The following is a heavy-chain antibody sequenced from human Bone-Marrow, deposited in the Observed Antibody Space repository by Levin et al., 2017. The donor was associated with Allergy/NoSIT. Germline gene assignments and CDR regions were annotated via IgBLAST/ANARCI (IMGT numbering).Heavy chain of an antibody. V-gene: IGHV1-69*02. Sequence: NTGGSLRLSCEASGDTVSRYTTNWVRQAPGQGFEWMGRFNPLLGVANYAQRFQGRLTITADKVTSTAYMEMSSLKSEDTALYFCATGYSGYLKVWGEGTLLTVSS. D-gene: IGHD5-12*01. CDR2: FNPLLGVA. CDR3: ATGYSGYLKV. J-gene: IGHJ4*02. CDR1: GDTVSRYT.